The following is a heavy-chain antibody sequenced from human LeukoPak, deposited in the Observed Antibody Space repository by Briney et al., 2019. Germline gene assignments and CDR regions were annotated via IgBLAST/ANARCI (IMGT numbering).Heavy chain of an antibody. CDR1: GGSISSVIYY. D-gene: IGHD5-12*01. CDR3: ARKHVATVDF. V-gene: IGHV4-39*01. CDR2: VYYSGGT. Sequence: SETLSLTCTVSGGSISSVIYYWGWVRQPPGKGLEWIGSVYYSGGTYYNPSLKRRVAISADTSKNQFSLKLSSVTVADTAVYYCARKHVATVDFWGQGTLVTVSP. J-gene: IGHJ4*02.